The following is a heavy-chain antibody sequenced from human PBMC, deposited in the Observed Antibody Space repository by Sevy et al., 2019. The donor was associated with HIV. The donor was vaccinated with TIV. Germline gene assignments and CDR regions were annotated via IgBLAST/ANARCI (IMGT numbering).Heavy chain of an antibody. D-gene: IGHD2-8*01. Sequence: GSLRLSCAASGFTFSKYSMSWVRQPPGKGLEWVSTLSFGCGEMNYADSVKGRFTISRDNSKSSVYLQMNNLRPEDTAVYYCAREGCTKPHDYWGQGTLVTVS. CDR1: GFTFSKYS. CDR2: LSFGCGEM. V-gene: IGHV3-23*01. CDR3: AREGCTKPHDY. J-gene: IGHJ4*02.